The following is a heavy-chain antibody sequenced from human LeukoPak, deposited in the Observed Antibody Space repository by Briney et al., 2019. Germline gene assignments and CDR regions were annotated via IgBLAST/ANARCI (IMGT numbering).Heavy chain of an antibody. J-gene: IGHJ4*02. CDR3: VRDRGISFYFDY. CDR2: IRNSGNTI. CDR1: GFTLSSYN. Sequence: GGSLRLSCAVSGFTLSSYNMNWVRQAPGKGLEWVSYIRNSGNTIYYADSVKGRFTVSRDNAKNSLHLQMNSLRAEDTAVYYCVRDRGISFYFDYWGQGTLVTVSS. V-gene: IGHV3-48*01. D-gene: IGHD3-16*02.